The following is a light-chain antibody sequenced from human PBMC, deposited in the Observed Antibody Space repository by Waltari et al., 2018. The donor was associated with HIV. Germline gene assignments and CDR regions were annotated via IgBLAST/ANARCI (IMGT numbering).Light chain of an antibody. J-gene: IGLJ3*02. CDR3: HSHAGNLGV. CDR1: SSNIGAGHA. Sequence: QSVLTQPPSVSGAPGQRVTIFCTGSSSNIGAGHAVHWYQLLPGNAPKVVIFYSIARPAGVPARFSGSRSGTSASLAINELRAEDEADYYCHSHAGNLGVFGGGTKVTVL. CDR2: YSI. V-gene: IGLV1-40*01.